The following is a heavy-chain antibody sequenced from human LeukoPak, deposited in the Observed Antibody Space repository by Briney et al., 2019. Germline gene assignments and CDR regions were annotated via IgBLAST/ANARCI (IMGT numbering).Heavy chain of an antibody. Sequence: SETLSLTCRLSGGSLTDTSYFWGWLRQPPGKGLEWFGSMYFRGNTYYSPPLKSRVTLFVDTSNNQFSLKLTSMTAADTAIYYCTRRKVAAEIDYWGQGTLVTVSS. CDR2: MYFRGNT. CDR1: GGSLTDTSYF. CDR3: TRRKVAAEIDY. J-gene: IGHJ4*02. V-gene: IGHV4-39*01. D-gene: IGHD6-13*01.